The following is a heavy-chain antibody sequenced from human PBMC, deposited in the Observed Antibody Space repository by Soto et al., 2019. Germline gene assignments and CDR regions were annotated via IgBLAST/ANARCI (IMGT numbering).Heavy chain of an antibody. D-gene: IGHD4-17*01. J-gene: IGHJ4*02. CDR2: ISGGGENT. V-gene: IGHV3-23*01. CDR3: AKGRTTATTSSGFDC. CDR1: GITFSTYA. Sequence: EVQLLESGGGLVQPGGSLRLSCAASGITFSTYAMSWVRQTPGTGLEWVSAISGGGENTYYADSVKGRFTVSRDNSKNTLYLQMNSLRAVDTAVYYCAKGRTTATTSSGFDCWGQGTLVTVSS.